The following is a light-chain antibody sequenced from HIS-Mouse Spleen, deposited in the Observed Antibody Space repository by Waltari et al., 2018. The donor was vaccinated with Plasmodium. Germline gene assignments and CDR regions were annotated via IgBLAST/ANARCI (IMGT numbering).Light chain of an antibody. CDR2: GKN. J-gene: IGLJ3*02. Sequence: SSELTQDPAVSVSLGQTVRITCQGYSLRSCYASWYQQKPGQAPVLVSYGKNNRPSGIPDRFSGSSSGNTASLTITGAQAEDEADYYCNSRDSSGNHQVFGGGTKLTVL. V-gene: IGLV3-19*01. CDR1: SLRSCY. CDR3: NSRDSSGNHQV.